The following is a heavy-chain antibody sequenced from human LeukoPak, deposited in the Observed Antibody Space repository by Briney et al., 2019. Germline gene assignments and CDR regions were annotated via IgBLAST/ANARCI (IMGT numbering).Heavy chain of an antibody. Sequence: SETLSLTCTVSGGSISSYYWSWLRQPAGKGLEWIGRIYTSGSTSYNPALKSRVTMSVDTSKNQFSLKLSSVTAADTAVYYCARSHPPYYYYYMDVWGKGTTVTISS. CDR2: IYTSGST. CDR3: ARSHPPYYYYYMDV. V-gene: IGHV4-4*07. CDR1: GGSISSYY. J-gene: IGHJ6*03.